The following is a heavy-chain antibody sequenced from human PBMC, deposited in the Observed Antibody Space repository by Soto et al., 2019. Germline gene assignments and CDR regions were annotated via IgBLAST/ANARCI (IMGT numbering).Heavy chain of an antibody. CDR2: INPSGGST. CDR3: ARSNYYGSGRYEDYYYGMDV. Sequence: QVQLVQSGAEVKKPGASVKVSCKASGYTFTSYYMHWVRQAPGQGLEWMGIINPSGGSTSYAEKFQGRVTMNRDTSTSTVYMELSSLGSEDTAVYYCARSNYYGSGRYEDYYYGMDVWGQGTTVTVSS. J-gene: IGHJ6*02. V-gene: IGHV1-46*01. CDR1: GYTFTSYY. D-gene: IGHD3-10*01.